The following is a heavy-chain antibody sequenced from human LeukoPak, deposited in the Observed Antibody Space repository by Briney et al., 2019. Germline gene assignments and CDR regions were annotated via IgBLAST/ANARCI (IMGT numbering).Heavy chain of an antibody. V-gene: IGHV1-69*01. CDR2: IIPIFGTA. J-gene: IGHJ4*02. Sequence: GXTFSXYAXSWVXQAPGQGLEWMGGIIPIFGTANYAQKFQGRVTITADESTSTAYMELSSLRSEDTAVYYCARLGVATTVDYWGQGTLVTVSS. CDR1: GXTFSXYA. CDR3: ARLGVATTVDY. D-gene: IGHD5-12*01.